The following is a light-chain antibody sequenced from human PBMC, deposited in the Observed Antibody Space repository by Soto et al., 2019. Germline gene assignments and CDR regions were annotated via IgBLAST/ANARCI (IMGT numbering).Light chain of an antibody. Sequence: AIQLTQSPSSLAASLGDRVTITCRASQGISSALAWYQQKPGKAPKLLIYDASSLLSGVPSRFSGGGSGTEFTVTISSLQYEDFAIYYCQQYDIWHPYTFGQGTKVDIK. CDR3: QQYDIWHPYT. CDR2: DAS. J-gene: IGKJ2*01. V-gene: IGKV1-13*02. CDR1: QGISSA.